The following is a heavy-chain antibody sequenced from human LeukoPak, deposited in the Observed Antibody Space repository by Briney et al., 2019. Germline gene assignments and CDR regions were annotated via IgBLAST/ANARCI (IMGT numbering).Heavy chain of an antibody. CDR2: IRYDGSNK. CDR1: GFTFSSYG. J-gene: IGHJ5*02. Sequence: GGSLRLSCAASGFTFSSYGMHWVRQAPGKGLEWVAFIRYDGSNKYYADSVKGRFTISRDNTKNTLYLQMNSLGAEDTAVYYCAKDMRAAGRVRDWFDPWGQGTLVTVSS. D-gene: IGHD6-13*01. CDR3: AKDMRAAGRVRDWFDP. V-gene: IGHV3-30*02.